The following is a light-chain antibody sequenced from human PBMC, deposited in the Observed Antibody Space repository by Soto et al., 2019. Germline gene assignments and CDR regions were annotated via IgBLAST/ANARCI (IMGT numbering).Light chain of an antibody. Sequence: EIVLTQSPGTLSLSPGERATLSCRASQRVSSSYLAWYQQKPGQSPRLLIYAASSRATGIPDRFSGSGSGTDFTLTISRLEPEDFAVYSCQQFGNSQWTFGQGTKVEIK. J-gene: IGKJ1*01. CDR3: QQFGNSQWT. V-gene: IGKV3-20*01. CDR1: QRVSSSY. CDR2: AAS.